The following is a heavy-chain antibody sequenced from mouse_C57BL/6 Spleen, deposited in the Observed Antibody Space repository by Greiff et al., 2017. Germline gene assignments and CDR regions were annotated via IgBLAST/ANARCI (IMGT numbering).Heavy chain of an antibody. Sequence: QVQLQQPGPELVKPGASVKLSCKASGYTFTSYWMHWVKQRPGQGLEWIGNINPSNGGTNYNEKLQSKATLTVDKSPSTAYMQLSSRTSEDSAVYYCAIATGVDDAMDYWGQGTSVTGSS. V-gene: IGHV1-53*01. J-gene: IGHJ4*01. CDR3: AIATGVDDAMDY. CDR2: INPSNGGT. CDR1: GYTFTSYW. D-gene: IGHD1-1*01.